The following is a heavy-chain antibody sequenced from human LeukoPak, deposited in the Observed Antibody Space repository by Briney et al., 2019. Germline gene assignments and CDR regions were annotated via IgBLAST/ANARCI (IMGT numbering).Heavy chain of an antibody. CDR3: AKERDTAMVTIDY. CDR1: GFVFRDYG. D-gene: IGHD5-18*01. J-gene: IGHJ4*02. CDR2: VRYHGNNQ. Sequence: PGGSLRLSCAASGFVFRDYGMHWVRQAPGKGLEWVAFVRYHGNNQYYAASVKGRFTISRDNSKNTLYLQMNSLRAEDTAVYYCAKERDTAMVTIDYWGQGTLVTVSS. V-gene: IGHV3-30*02.